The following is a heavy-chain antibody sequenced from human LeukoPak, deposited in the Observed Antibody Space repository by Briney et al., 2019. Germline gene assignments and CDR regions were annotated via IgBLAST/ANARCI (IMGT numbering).Heavy chain of an antibody. CDR2: ISGSGGST. CDR1: GFTFSSYA. V-gene: IGHV3-23*01. CDR3: ARGVPEYSGYDSPQGFDY. Sequence: GSLRLSCAASGFTFSSYAMNWVRQAPGKGLEWVSIISGSGGSTYYADSVKGRFTISRDNAKNTLYLQMNSLRAEDTAVYYCARGVPEYSGYDSPQGFDYWGQGTLVTVSS. J-gene: IGHJ4*02. D-gene: IGHD5-12*01.